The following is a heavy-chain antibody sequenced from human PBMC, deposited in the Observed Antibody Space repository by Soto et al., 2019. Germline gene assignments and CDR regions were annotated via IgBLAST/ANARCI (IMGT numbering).Heavy chain of an antibody. D-gene: IGHD6-19*01. J-gene: IGHJ6*02. CDR1: GFTFSSYA. Sequence: GVLRLSCSASGFTFSSYAMLWVRQAPGKGLEYVSAISSNGGSTYYADSVKGRFTISRDNSKNTLYLQMSSLRAEDTAVYYCVKGGEQWLVYAPDYYYYYGMDVWGQGTTVTVSS. V-gene: IGHV3-64D*06. CDR2: ISSNGGST. CDR3: VKGGEQWLVYAPDYYYYYGMDV.